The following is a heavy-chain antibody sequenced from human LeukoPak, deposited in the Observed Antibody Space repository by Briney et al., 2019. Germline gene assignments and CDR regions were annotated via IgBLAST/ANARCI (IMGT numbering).Heavy chain of an antibody. V-gene: IGHV3-33*01. Sequence: GGSLRLSCGASGFTFSTYGMHWVRQAPGKGLEWVAVIWYDGSNKYFADSVKGRFTISRDNFKNTLYLQMNNLRAEDTAVYYCARGSYDNSGVFDYWGQGTLVTVSS. CDR3: ARGSYDNSGVFDY. D-gene: IGHD3-22*01. J-gene: IGHJ4*02. CDR2: IWYDGSNK. CDR1: GFTFSTYG.